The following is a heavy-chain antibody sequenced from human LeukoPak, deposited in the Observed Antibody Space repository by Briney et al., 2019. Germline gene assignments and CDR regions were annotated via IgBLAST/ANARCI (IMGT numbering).Heavy chain of an antibody. D-gene: IGHD6-25*01. CDR1: GFTLDDYA. Sequence: PGGSLRLSCAASGFTLDDYAMHWVRQAPGKGLEWVSGISWNSGSIGYADSVKGRFTISRDNAKNSLYLQMNSLRAEDTALYYCAKATARRPYYFDYWGQGTLVTVSS. J-gene: IGHJ4*02. CDR3: AKATARRPYYFDY. V-gene: IGHV3-9*01. CDR2: ISWNSGSI.